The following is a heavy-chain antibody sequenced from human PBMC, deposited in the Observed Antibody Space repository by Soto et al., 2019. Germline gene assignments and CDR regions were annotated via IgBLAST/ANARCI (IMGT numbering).Heavy chain of an antibody. CDR1: XVTXXNNY. CDR2: TYSGGDT. D-gene: IGHD4-17*01. CDR3: ARNVPVTALGY. J-gene: IGHJ4*02. V-gene: IGHV3-66*01. Sequence: EVRLVXXGGGLVXPGGXLXLXXAXXXVTXXNNYMXWVRKALGKGLEWVSVTYSGGDTRYADSXKGRFTMSRDXXKNTVYLQMDSLRAEDTAVYFCARNVPVTALGYWGQXSLVTVSS.